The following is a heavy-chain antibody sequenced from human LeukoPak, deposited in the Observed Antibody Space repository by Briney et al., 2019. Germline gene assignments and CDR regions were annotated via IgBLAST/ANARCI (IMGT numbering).Heavy chain of an antibody. CDR3: ARGRARDGSFPWLDS. CDR2: IIYSGST. Sequence: TSENLSLTCSVSGDTICSYYWTWLRQSAGKGLEWIGYIIYSGSTNYSPSLKRRVTISVDTSNNQFSLQLRSVSAEDTAIYYCARGRARDGSFPWLDSWGQGTLVTVSS. CDR1: GDTICSYY. V-gene: IGHV4-59*12. J-gene: IGHJ5*01. D-gene: IGHD3-10*01.